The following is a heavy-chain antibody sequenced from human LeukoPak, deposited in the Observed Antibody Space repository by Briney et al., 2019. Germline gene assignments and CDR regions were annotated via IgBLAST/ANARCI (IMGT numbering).Heavy chain of an antibody. CDR2: TYYRSKWYN. V-gene: IGHV6-1*01. CDR1: GDSVSSNTTG. D-gene: IGHD5-12*01. Sequence: SQTLSLTCAISGDSVSSNTTGWNWIRQSPSRGLEWLGRTYYRSKWYNDYAVTVKSPITINPDTSKNQFSLQLNSVTPEDTAIYYCARGGGRLDYWGQGTLVSVSS. CDR3: ARGGGRLDY. J-gene: IGHJ4*02.